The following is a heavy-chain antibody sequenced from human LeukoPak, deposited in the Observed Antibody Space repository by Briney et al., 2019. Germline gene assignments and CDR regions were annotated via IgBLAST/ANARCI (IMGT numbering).Heavy chain of an antibody. CDR3: AKAYGSNGYYQLPIDF. V-gene: IGHV3-48*04. CDR2: IGSSGTTI. D-gene: IGHD3-22*01. CDR1: GFTFSTYS. Sequence: PGGSLRLSCAVSGFTFSTYSMDWVRQAPGKGLEWVSYIGSSGTTIYYADFVKGRFTISRDNARNSLYLQMNALRAEDTAVYYCAKAYGSNGYYQLPIDFWGQGTLVTVSS. J-gene: IGHJ4*02.